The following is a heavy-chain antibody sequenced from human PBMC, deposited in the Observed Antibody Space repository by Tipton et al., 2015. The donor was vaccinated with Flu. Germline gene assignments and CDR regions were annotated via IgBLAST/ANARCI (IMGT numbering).Heavy chain of an antibody. CDR3: ANLPYYYDSSGYYRT. CDR2: ISYDGSNK. Sequence: SLRLSCAASGFTFSSYGMHWVRQAPGKGLEWVAVISYDGSNKYYADSVKGRFTISRDNSKNTLYLQMNSLRAEDTAVYYCANLPYYYDSSGYYRTWGQGTLVTVSS. J-gene: IGHJ4*02. V-gene: IGHV3-30*18. CDR1: GFTFSSYG. D-gene: IGHD3-22*01.